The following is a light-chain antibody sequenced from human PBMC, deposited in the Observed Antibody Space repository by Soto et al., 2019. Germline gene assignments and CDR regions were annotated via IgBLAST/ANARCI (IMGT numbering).Light chain of an antibody. V-gene: IGKV2-30*01. CDR1: QSLVYRDGDTY. CDR3: MQGSHWPWT. Sequence: DAVLTQSPLSLPVTLGQPASISCRSSQSLVYRDGDTYLNWFHQRPGQSPRRLLYKVSNRDSGVPDRVSGSGSGTDFTLTISRVEAEDVGVYYCMQGSHWPWTLGQGTKVEIK. J-gene: IGKJ1*01. CDR2: KVS.